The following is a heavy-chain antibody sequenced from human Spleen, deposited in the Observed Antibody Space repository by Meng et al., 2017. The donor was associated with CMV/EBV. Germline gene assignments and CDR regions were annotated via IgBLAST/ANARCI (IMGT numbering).Heavy chain of an antibody. Sequence: SETLSRTCTDSGGSISSYYWSWIRQPPGKGLEWIGYIYYSGSTNYNPSLKSRATISVDTSKNQFSLKLSSVTAADTAVYYCAKFQGYGYGYGMDVWAQGTTVTVSS. CDR1: GGSISSYY. J-gene: IGHJ6*02. CDR3: AKFQGYGYGYGMDV. V-gene: IGHV4-59*13. D-gene: IGHD5-18*01. CDR2: IYYSGST.